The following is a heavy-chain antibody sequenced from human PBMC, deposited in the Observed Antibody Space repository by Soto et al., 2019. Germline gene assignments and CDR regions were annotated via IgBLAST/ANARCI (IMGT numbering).Heavy chain of an antibody. J-gene: IGHJ5*02. Sequence: SETLSLTCTFSGGSISSGGYSLSWIRQPPGKGLEWIGYIYYTGSNYYSPSLRGRVSISIDTSKNQFSLNMTSVTAADTAVYYCARWTYNQGFDPWGQGTLVTVSS. CDR1: GGSISSGGYS. V-gene: IGHV4-30-2*05. CDR3: ARWTYNQGFDP. D-gene: IGHD1-1*01. CDR2: IYYTGSN.